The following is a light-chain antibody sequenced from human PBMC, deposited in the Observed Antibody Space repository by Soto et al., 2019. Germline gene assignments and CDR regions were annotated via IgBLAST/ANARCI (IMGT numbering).Light chain of an antibody. CDR3: LQYNSWPPYT. J-gene: IGKJ2*01. CDR2: GAS. Sequence: EIVMTQSPATLSVFPGERATLSCRASQSISTNLAWYQQKPGRAPRLLIYGASARAAGIPARFNGSGSGTEYTLIISSLQSEDFAVYYCLQYNSWPPYTFGQGTKLEIK. V-gene: IGKV3-15*01. CDR1: QSISTN.